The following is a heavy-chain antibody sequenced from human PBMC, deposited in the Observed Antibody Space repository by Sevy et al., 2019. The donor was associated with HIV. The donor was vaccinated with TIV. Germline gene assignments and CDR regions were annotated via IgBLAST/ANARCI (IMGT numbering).Heavy chain of an antibody. Sequence: GGSLRLSCVASGFNFRNFWMSWVRQAPGKGLECVADIKQDGSEAYYVDSVKGRFTISRDNAKNSLYLQMNSLGDEDTAMYFCVGDKGVGASILDAWGQGTPVTVSS. V-gene: IGHV3-7*03. D-gene: IGHD1-26*01. J-gene: IGHJ5*02. CDR1: GFNFRNFW. CDR2: IKQDGSEA. CDR3: VGDKGVGASILDA.